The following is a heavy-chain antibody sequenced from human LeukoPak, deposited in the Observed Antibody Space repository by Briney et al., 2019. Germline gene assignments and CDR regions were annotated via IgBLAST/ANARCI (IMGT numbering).Heavy chain of an antibody. J-gene: IGHJ6*03. CDR1: GGSISSYY. CDR2: IYYSGST. V-gene: IGHV4-59*01. Sequence: SETLSLTCTVSGGSISSYYWSWIRQPPGKGLKWIGYIYYSGSTNYNPSLKSRVTISVDTSKNQFSLKLSSVTAADTAVYYCARAAGYCSGGSCYYYYYYYMDVWGKGTTVTVSS. D-gene: IGHD2-15*01. CDR3: ARAAGYCSGGSCYYYYYYYMDV.